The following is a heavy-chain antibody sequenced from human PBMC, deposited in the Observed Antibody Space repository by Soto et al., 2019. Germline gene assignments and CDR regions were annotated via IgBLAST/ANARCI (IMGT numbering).Heavy chain of an antibody. CDR2: IYYSGST. V-gene: IGHV4-39*01. CDR1: GGSVSSSSCY. CDR3: ARHNYGSGSTYFDY. D-gene: IGHD3-10*01. J-gene: IGHJ4*02. Sequence: PSETLSLTCTVSGGSVSSSSCYWGWIRQPPGKGLEWIGSIYYSGSTNYNPSLKSRVTISVDTSKNQFSLKLNSMTAADTAVYYCARHNYGSGSTYFDYWGQGTLVTVSS.